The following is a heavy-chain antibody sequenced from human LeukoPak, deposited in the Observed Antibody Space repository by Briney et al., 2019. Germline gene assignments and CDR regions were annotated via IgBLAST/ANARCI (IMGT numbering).Heavy chain of an antibody. CDR1: GYTFTGYF. J-gene: IGHJ4*02. D-gene: IGHD6-19*01. V-gene: IGHV1-2*02. CDR2: INPKTGDT. CDR3: VRVGEYSSGWYIFDY. Sequence: ASVRVSCKASGYTFTGYFLHWVRQAPGQGPEWMGWINPKTGDTTYAQNFQGRVSMTGDTSITTAYMDLSNLRSDDTAMYYCVRVGEYSSGWYIFDYWGQGTLVTVSS.